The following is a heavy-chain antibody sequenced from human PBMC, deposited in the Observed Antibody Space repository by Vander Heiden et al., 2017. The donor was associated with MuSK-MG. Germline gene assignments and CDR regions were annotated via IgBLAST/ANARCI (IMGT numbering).Heavy chain of an antibody. CDR1: GFTCSSYW. V-gene: IGHV3-7*01. J-gene: IGHJ4*02. Sequence: EVQQVESGEGLVKPGGSLRLPCPASGFTCSSYWMHWVRQAPGKGLEWVAKIKQDGSEKYYVDSVKGRFTISRDNAKNSQYQQMNSLRAEDTAVYYCARGNWNSLDIWGQGTLVTVSS. CDR2: IKQDGSEK. D-gene: IGHD1-20*01. CDR3: ARGNWNSLDI.